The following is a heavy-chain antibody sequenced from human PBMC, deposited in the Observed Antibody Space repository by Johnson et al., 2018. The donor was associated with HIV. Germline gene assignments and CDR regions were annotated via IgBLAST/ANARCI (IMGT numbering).Heavy chain of an antibody. J-gene: IGHJ3*02. V-gene: IGHV3-7*01. D-gene: IGHD1-7*01. CDR1: GFTFNKYW. CDR3: AKDRRELPSPFDI. CDR2: IKQDGSNK. Sequence: VQLVESGGGLVQPGGSLRVSCAASGFTFNKYWMNWVRQAPGKGLEWVANIKQDGSNKYYADSVKGRFTISRDNSKNTLYLQMNSLRAEDTAVYYCAKDRRELPSPFDIWGQGTMVTVSS.